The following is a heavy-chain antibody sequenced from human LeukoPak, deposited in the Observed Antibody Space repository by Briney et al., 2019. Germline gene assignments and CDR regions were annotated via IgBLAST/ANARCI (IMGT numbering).Heavy chain of an antibody. CDR1: GDSISSGSYY. Sequence: SETLSLTCTVSGDSISSGSYYWSWIRQPAGKGLEWIGRIYTSGSTNYNPSLKSRVTISVDTSKNQFSLKVSSVTAADTAVYYCASSSWPLDALDIWGQGTMVTVSS. CDR2: IYTSGST. J-gene: IGHJ3*02. V-gene: IGHV4-61*02. CDR3: ASSSWPLDALDI. D-gene: IGHD6-13*01.